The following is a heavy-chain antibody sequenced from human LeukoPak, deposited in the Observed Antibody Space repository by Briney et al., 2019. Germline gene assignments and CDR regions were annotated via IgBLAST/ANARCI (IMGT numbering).Heavy chain of an antibody. Sequence: GGSLRLSCAASGFTFSSYGMHWVRQAPGKGLEWVAVIWYDGSNKYYADSVKGRFTISRDNSKNTLYLQMNSLRAEDTAVYYCAKDPYCSGGSCYSSNWFDPWGQATLVTVSS. CDR2: IWYDGSNK. CDR3: AKDPYCSGGSCYSSNWFDP. V-gene: IGHV3-33*06. CDR1: GFTFSSYG. D-gene: IGHD2-15*01. J-gene: IGHJ5*02.